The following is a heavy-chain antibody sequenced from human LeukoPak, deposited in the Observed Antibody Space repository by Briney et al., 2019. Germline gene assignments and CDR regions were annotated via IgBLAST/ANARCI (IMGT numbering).Heavy chain of an antibody. J-gene: IGHJ5*01. D-gene: IGHD3-10*01. CDR3: AKEGAYPIITYDS. V-gene: IGHV3-7*01. CDR2: IKGDGHEK. CDR1: GVSFSRYW. Sequence: PGGSLRLSCAASGVSFSRYWMNWVRQAPGKGLEWVANIKGDGHEKNYVDSVKGRFSISRDNARNSLYLQMDSLRAEDTAVYYCAKEGAYPIITYDSWGQGALVTVSS.